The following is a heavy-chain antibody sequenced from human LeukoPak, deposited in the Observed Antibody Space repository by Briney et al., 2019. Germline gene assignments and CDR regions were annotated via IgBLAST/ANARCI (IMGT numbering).Heavy chain of an antibody. Sequence: KSSETLSLTCTVSLDSTTSNFWSWVRQPPGKGLEWTGEIHRSGSPNYNPSLQSRVTISIDRSRNQIALELSSVTAADTAVYYCAREILGGFNPGAYWGQGTLVTVSS. V-gene: IGHV4-4*02. CDR1: LDSTTSNF. CDR2: IHRSGSP. CDR3: AREILGGFNPGAY. J-gene: IGHJ4*02. D-gene: IGHD1-14*01.